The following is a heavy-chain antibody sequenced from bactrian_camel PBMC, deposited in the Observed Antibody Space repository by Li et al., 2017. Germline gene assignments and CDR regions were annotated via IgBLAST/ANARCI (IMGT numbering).Heavy chain of an antibody. CDR2: INSDGTNT. Sequence: VQLVESGGGLVQPGGSLRLSCAASGFTFGTNYMNWVRQAPGKGLEWVCSINSDGTNTYCADSVKGRFTISKDNTKNTLYLQMNSLKPEDTAMYYYAADRFCTDTYNSWGQGTQVTVS. CDR1: GFTFGTNY. D-gene: IGHD6*01. V-gene: IGHV3-2*01. CDR3: AADRFCTDTYNS. J-gene: IGHJ4*01.